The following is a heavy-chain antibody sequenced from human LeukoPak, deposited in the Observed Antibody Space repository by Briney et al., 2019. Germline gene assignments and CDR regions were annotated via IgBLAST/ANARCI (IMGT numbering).Heavy chain of an antibody. CDR1: GGSFSGHY. CDR3: ARGQYSYGP. D-gene: IGHD5-18*01. J-gene: IGHJ5*02. CDR2: INHSGST. V-gene: IGHV4-34*01. Sequence: SETLSLTCAVYGGSFSGHYWSWIRQPPGKGLEWIGEINHSGSTNYNPSLKSRVTISVDTSKNQFSLKLSSVTAADTAVYYCARGQYSYGPWGQGTLVTVSS.